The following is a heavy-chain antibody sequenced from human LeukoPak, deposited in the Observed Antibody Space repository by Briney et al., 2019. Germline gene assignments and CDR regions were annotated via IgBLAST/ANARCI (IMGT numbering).Heavy chain of an antibody. J-gene: IGHJ3*02. Sequence: SETLSLTCDVSGYSISSGYYWGWIRQPPGKGLEWIGSIYHGGSTYYNSSLKSRVTISVDTSKNQFSLKLSSVTAADTAVYYCARNGGSAFDIWGQGTMVAVSS. CDR1: GYSISSGYY. V-gene: IGHV4-38-2*01. D-gene: IGHD3-16*01. CDR2: IYHGGST. CDR3: ARNGGSAFDI.